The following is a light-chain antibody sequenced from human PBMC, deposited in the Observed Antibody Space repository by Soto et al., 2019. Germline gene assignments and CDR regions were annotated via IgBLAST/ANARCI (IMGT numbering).Light chain of an antibody. V-gene: IGKV1-39*01. CDR1: QGIRSY. CDR3: QQSYSTPPT. J-gene: IGKJ1*01. Sequence: IQLTQSPSSLSASVGDRVAITCRASQGIRSYLNWYQQKPGKAPKLLIYAASSLQSGVPSRFSGSGSGTDFTLTISSLQPEDFATYYCQQSYSTPPTFGQGTKVDNK. CDR2: AAS.